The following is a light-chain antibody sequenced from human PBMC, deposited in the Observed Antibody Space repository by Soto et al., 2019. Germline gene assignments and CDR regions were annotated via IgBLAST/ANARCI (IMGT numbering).Light chain of an antibody. V-gene: IGKV3-11*01. CDR1: QSVGNF. CDR2: DAS. Sequence: EIVLTQSPATLSLSPGERATLSCRASQSVGNFLGWFQQKPGQAPRLLIYDASDRARGVPARFSGSGFGTDFTLTISGLEPEEFANYYCQQRVSWLWTFGQGTKVEIK. J-gene: IGKJ1*01. CDR3: QQRVSWLWT.